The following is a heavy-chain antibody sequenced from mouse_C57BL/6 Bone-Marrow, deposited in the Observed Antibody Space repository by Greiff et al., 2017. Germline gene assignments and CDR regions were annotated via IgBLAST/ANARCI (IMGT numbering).Heavy chain of an antibody. CDR1: GFTFSSYA. CDR2: ISSGGDYI. Sequence: EVKLMESGEGLVKPGGSLKLSCAASGFTFSSYAMSWVRQTPEKRLEWVAYISSGGDYIYYADTVKGRFTISRDNARNTLYLQMSSLKSEDTAMYYCTSLITTVVAPDYWGQGTTLTVSS. D-gene: IGHD1-1*01. CDR3: TSLITTVVAPDY. J-gene: IGHJ2*01. V-gene: IGHV5-9-1*02.